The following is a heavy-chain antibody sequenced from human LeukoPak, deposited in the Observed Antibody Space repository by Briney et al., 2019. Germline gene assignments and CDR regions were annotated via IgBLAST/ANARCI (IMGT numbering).Heavy chain of an antibody. J-gene: IGHJ3*02. D-gene: IGHD3-3*01. CDR2: ISSSSSYT. Sequence: PGGSLRLPCAASGFTFSDYYMSWIRQAPGKGLEWVSYISSSSSYTKYADSVKGRFTISRDNAKNSLYLQMTSLRAEDTAVYYCARRFWYAFDIWGQGTMVTVSS. CDR3: ARRFWYAFDI. V-gene: IGHV3-11*03. CDR1: GFTFSDYY.